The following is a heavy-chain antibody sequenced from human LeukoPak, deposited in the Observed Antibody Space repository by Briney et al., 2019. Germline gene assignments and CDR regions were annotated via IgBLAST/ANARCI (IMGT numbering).Heavy chain of an antibody. CDR2: ISSSSSYI. V-gene: IGHV3-21*01. CDR1: GFTFSSYS. J-gene: IGHJ3*02. D-gene: IGHD2-15*01. Sequence: GSLRLSCAASGFTFSSYSMNWVRQAPGKGLEWVSSISSSSSYIYYADSVKGRFTISRDNAKNSLYLQMNSLRAEDTAVYYCARDIVVVVAANPPHHAFDIWGQGTMVTVSS. CDR3: ARDIVVVVAANPPHHAFDI.